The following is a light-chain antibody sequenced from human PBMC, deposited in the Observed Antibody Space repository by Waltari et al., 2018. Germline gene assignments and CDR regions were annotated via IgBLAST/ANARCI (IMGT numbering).Light chain of an antibody. CDR2: AAS. Sequence: DIVLTQSPGTLSLSPGESATLPCRASQSVNSNYLAWYQQKVGQAPRLLISAASRRATGIPDRFSGSGSGTDFTLTISRLEPEDFAVYYCQQSRTSPWTFGQGTKVEIK. V-gene: IGKV3-20*01. CDR3: QQSRTSPWT. J-gene: IGKJ1*01. CDR1: QSVNSNY.